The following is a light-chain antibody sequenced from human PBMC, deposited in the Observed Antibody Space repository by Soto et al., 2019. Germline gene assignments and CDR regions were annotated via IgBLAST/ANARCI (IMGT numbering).Light chain of an antibody. J-gene: IGKJ1*01. CDR3: QQCGSSPPT. V-gene: IGKV3-20*01. CDR2: GAS. CDR1: QSVSSN. Sequence: IVVTQSPATLSVSTGERATLSCRASQSVSSNLAWYQQKPGQAPRLLIYGASTRATGIPDRFSGRGSGTDFTLTISRLEPEDFAVYYCQQCGSSPPTFGQGTKV.